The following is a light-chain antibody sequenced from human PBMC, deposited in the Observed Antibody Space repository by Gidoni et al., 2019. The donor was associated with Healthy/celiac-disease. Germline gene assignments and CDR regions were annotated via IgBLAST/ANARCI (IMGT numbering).Light chain of an antibody. Sequence: DIQMTQSPSSLSASVGDRVTIPCRASQSISSYLNWYQQKPGKAPKLLIYAASSLQSGVPSRFSGSGSGTDFTLTISSLQPEDFANYYCQQSYSTPTSFGQGTKLEIK. CDR1: QSISSY. CDR3: QQSYSTPTS. V-gene: IGKV1-39*01. CDR2: AAS. J-gene: IGKJ2*01.